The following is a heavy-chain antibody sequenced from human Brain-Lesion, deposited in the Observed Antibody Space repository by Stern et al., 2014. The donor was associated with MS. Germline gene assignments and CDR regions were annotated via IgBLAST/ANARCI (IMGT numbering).Heavy chain of an antibody. Sequence: QVQLQESGAEVKKPGASVKVSCKASGYTFSSYDITWVRQASGRGLEWMGWMNPYSGNTGYAQKFKGRVSMTSDPSISTVYMELTSLTSDDTAVYFCARAVRNQLLSEYWGQGTLVTVSS. D-gene: IGHD2-2*01. V-gene: IGHV1-8*01. CDR3: ARAVRNQLLSEY. CDR1: GYTFSSYD. J-gene: IGHJ4*02. CDR2: MNPYSGNT.